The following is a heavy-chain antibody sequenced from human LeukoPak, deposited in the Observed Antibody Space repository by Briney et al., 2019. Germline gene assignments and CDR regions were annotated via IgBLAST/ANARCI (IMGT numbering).Heavy chain of an antibody. V-gene: IGHV3-53*01. CDR2: IYSGGST. J-gene: IGHJ4*02. CDR1: GFTVSSNY. D-gene: IGHD4-17*01. CDR3: AKDPTGTYGDYADY. Sequence: GGSLRLSCAASGFTVSSNYMSWVRQAPGKGLEWVSVIYSGGSTYYADSVKGRFTISRDNSKNTLYLQMNSLRAEDTAVYYCAKDPTGTYGDYADYWGQGTLVTVSS.